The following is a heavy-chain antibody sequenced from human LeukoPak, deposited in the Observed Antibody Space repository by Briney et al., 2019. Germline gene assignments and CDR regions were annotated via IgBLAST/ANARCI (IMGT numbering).Heavy chain of an antibody. CDR1: GDSISNYY. J-gene: IGHJ4*01. V-gene: IGHV4-59*01. Sequence: TSETLSLTCTVSGDSISNYYWSWIRQPPGKGLEWSGYIYHSENTNYNPSLMSRVTISADTSKDQFSLTLASVTAADTAVYYCATGYSSTWYYFDCWGQGTLVTVSS. CDR2: IYHSENT. CDR3: ATGYSSTWYYFDC. D-gene: IGHD6-13*01.